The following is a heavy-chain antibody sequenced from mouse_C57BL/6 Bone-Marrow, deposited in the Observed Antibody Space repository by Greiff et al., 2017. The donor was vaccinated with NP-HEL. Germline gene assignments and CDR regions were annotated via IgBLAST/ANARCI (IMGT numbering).Heavy chain of an antibody. CDR3: VRSFYYGSSYFDY. D-gene: IGHD1-1*01. CDR2: IRSKSNNYAT. V-gene: IGHV10-1*01. J-gene: IGHJ2*01. CDR1: GFSFNTYA. Sequence: EVMLVESGGGLVQPKGSLKLSCAASGFSFNTYAMNWVRQAPGKGLEWVARIRSKSNNYATYYADSVKDRFTISRDDSESMLYLQMNNLKTEDTAMYYCVRSFYYGSSYFDYWGQGTTLTVSA.